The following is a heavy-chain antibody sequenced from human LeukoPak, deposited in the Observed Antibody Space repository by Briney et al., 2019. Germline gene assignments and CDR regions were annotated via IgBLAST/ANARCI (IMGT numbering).Heavy chain of an antibody. CDR2: ISYDGSNK. CDR3: ATLICGGYCNNGFDN. V-gene: IGHV3-30-3*01. CDR1: GFTFSTYA. J-gene: IGHJ4*02. D-gene: IGHD2-21*01. Sequence: GRSLRLSSAASGFTFSTYAMHWVRQAPGKGLEWVAVISYDGSNKYYADSVKGQFTISRDNSKNTLYLQMNSLRAEDTAVYYCATLICGGYCNNGFDNWGQGTLVTVSS.